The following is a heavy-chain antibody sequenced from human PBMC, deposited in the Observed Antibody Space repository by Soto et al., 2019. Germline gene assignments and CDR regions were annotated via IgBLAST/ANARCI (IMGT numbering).Heavy chain of an antibody. Sequence: GGSLRLSCAASGFTFSSYAMHWVRQAPGKGLEWVAVISYDGSNKYYADSVKGRFTTSRDNSKNTLYLQMNSLRAEDTAVYYCAREGYYDSSGCFDYWGQGTLVTVSS. CDR1: GFTFSSYA. CDR3: AREGYYDSSGCFDY. D-gene: IGHD3-22*01. CDR2: ISYDGSNK. V-gene: IGHV3-30-3*01. J-gene: IGHJ4*02.